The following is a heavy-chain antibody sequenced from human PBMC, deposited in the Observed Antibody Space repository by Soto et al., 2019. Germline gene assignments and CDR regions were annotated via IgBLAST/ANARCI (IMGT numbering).Heavy chain of an antibody. CDR2: INPNSGGT. CDR3: AKWEARVYDFCCGYHRDYYYYYGMGV. Sequence: EASVKVSCKASGYTFTGYYMHWVRQAPGQGLEWMGWINPNSGGTNYAQKFQGWVTMTRDTSISTAYMELSRLRSDDTAVYYCAKWEARVYDFCCGYHRDYYYYYGMGVPGQGTTVTVSS. D-gene: IGHD3-3*01. V-gene: IGHV1-2*04. CDR1: GYTFTGYY. J-gene: IGHJ6*02.